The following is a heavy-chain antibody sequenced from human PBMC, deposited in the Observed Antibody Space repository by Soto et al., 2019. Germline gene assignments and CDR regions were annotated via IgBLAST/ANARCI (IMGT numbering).Heavy chain of an antibody. CDR3: ASDRIGGYDH. CDR1: EFTVSSSY. D-gene: IGHD5-12*01. V-gene: IGHV3-53*01. CDR2: IYSDGST. Sequence: GGSLRLSCAASEFTVSSSYMNWVRQSPGKGLEWVSVIYSDGSTYYADSVKGRFIISRDTSKNTVYLQMNSLRAEDTAVYYCASDRIGGYDHWGQGTLVNVSA. J-gene: IGHJ4*02.